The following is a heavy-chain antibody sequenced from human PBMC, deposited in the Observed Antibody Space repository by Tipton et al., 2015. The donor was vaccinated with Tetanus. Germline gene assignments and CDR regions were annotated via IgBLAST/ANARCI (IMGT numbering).Heavy chain of an antibody. CDR3: AKHRKAVLVPIGFDS. CDR1: GGSFRTYA. Sequence: QSGAEVKTPGSSVKVSCIASGGSFRTYAFSWVRQAPGQGLEWVGGIIPMFGAADYAQKFRESVTITADESTSTVYLELSNLRSEDTAIYYCAKHRKAVLVPIGFDSWGQGTLAIVST. J-gene: IGHJ4*02. D-gene: IGHD6-6*01. CDR2: IIPMFGAA. V-gene: IGHV1-69*01.